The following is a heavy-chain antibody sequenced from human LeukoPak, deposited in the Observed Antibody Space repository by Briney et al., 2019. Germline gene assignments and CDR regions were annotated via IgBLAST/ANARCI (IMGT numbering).Heavy chain of an antibody. V-gene: IGHV3-23*01. CDR3: AKQGFGY. Sequence: GGSLRLSCTASGFTLSSYAMSWVRQAPGEGLEWVSTISGSADNTNYAEAVKGRFTISRDNSKNTMYLQMNSLRAEDTAVYYCAKQGFGYWGQGTLVTVSS. CDR1: GFTLSSYA. CDR2: ISGSADNT. J-gene: IGHJ4*02.